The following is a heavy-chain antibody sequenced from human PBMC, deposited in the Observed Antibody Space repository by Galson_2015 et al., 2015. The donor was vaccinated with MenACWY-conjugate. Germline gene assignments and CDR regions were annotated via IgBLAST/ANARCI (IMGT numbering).Heavy chain of an antibody. CDR3: ARGGGSCYYGMDV. Sequence: SQELACKASGYSFDTDYMNWSRQAPGQGLEWEGIISPYGGSTTYAQKFQGRVTMTRDTSTSTVYMELSSLRSEDTAVYYCARGGGSCYYGMDVWGQGTPVTASS. J-gene: IGHJ6*02. CDR1: GYSFDTDY. CDR2: ISPYGGST. V-gene: IGHV1-46*02. D-gene: IGHD1-26*01.